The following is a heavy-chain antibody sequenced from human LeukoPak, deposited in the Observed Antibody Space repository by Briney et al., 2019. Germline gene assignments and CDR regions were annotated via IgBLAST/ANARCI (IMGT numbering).Heavy chain of an antibody. CDR3: ARVQTPYGSGSYSFDY. CDR1: GGSISSYY. CDR2: IYYSGST. D-gene: IGHD3-10*01. J-gene: IGHJ4*02. Sequence: SSETLSLTCTVSGGSISSYYWSWIRQPPGKGLEWIGYIYYSGSTNYNPSLKSRVTISVDTSKNQFSLKLSSVTAADTAVYYCARVQTPYGSGSYSFDYWGQGTLVTVSS. V-gene: IGHV4-59*01.